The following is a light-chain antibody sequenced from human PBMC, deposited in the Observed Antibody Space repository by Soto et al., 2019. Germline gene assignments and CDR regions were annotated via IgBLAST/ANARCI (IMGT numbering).Light chain of an antibody. V-gene: IGKV3-20*01. CDR1: QNIRGNE. Sequence: EVVLTQSPGTLSLSPGERVTLSCRASQNIRGNELAWYQQKPGQAPRLLIYRGSTRATGIPDRFSGRGSGTAFTLTISRLEPEDFAGYYCQDYGTSAPWTFGQGTKVEIK. CDR2: RGS. CDR3: QDYGTSAPWT. J-gene: IGKJ1*01.